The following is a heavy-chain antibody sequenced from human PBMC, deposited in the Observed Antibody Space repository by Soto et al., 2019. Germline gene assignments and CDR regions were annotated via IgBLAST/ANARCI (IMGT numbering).Heavy chain of an antibody. J-gene: IGHJ5*02. CDR1: GYAFTMFY. D-gene: IGHD6-25*01. CDR2: INADGGRT. V-gene: IGHV1-46*01. CDR3: ARAIAAADKWEGRFLFDP. Sequence: ASVKVSCKTSGYAFTMFYMSWVRQAPGQGLEWMGTINADGGRTTYAQNFQGRLTMTSDTSTGTIYMELSSLKSDDTAVYYCARAIAAADKWEGRFLFDPWGQGALVTVSS.